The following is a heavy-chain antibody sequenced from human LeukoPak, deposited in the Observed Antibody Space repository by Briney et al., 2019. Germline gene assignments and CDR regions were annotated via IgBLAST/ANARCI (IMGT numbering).Heavy chain of an antibody. J-gene: IGHJ4*02. CDR2: IYYSGST. CDR1: GGSISSYY. V-gene: IGHV4-59*01. Sequence: SETLSLTCTVSGGSISSYYWGWIRQPPGKGLEWIGYIYYSGSTNYNPSLKSRVAISVDTSKNQFSLKLSSVTAADTAVYYCARVDGSSPHFDYWGQGTLVTVSS. D-gene: IGHD6-13*01. CDR3: ARVDGSSPHFDY.